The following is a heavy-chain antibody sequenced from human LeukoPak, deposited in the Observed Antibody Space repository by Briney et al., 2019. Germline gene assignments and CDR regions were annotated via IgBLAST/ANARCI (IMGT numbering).Heavy chain of an antibody. CDR1: GFTFSSYG. Sequence: GGSLRLSCAASGFTFSSYGMHWVRQAPGKGLEWVSVIYSGERTYYADSVKGRFTVSRDNSKNTLYLQMNSLRAEDTAIYYCAKNWGDDWGQGNLVTVSS. V-gene: IGHV3-NL1*01. D-gene: IGHD3-16*01. CDR3: AKNWGDD. CDR2: IYSGERT. J-gene: IGHJ4*02.